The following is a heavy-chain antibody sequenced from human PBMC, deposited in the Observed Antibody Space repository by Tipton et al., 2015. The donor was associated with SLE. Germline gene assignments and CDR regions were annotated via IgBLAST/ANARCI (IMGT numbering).Heavy chain of an antibody. J-gene: IGHJ5*02. V-gene: IGHV4-59*01. CDR3: TRGGASSKWLDP. Sequence: LRLSCTVSGDSISTYYWSWVRQPPGKGLEWIGVIHSSGSTKYNPSLTSRITISLDTSKNQFSLKLTSVTAADTAVYYCTRGGASSKWLDPWGQGVLVTVSS. CDR1: GDSISTYY. D-gene: IGHD6-6*01. CDR2: IHSSGST.